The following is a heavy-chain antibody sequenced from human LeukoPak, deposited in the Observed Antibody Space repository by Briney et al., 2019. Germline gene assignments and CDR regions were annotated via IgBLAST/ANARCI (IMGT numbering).Heavy chain of an antibody. CDR1: GYTFTGYY. Sequence: GASVKVSCKASGYTFTGYYMHWVRQAPGQGLEWVGWINPNSGGTNYAQKFQGRVTMTRDTSISTAYMELSRLRSDDTAVYYCARDREDAQPQQLVRENNWFDPWGQGTLVTVSS. J-gene: IGHJ5*02. V-gene: IGHV1-2*02. D-gene: IGHD6-13*01. CDR2: INPNSGGT. CDR3: ARDREDAQPQQLVRENNWFDP.